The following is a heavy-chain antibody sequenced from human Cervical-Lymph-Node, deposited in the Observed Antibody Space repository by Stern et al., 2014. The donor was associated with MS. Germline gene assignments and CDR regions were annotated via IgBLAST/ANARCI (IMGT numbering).Heavy chain of an antibody. CDR1: GYTFISYN. CDR3: ARKPANNSFDY. CDR2: ISPKIGNK. Sequence: QVQLGQSGAEVKKPGASVKVSCKTSGYTFISYNIHWVRQAPGQGLEWMGAISPKIGNKDYAQNFQGRVSVTRDTSTTTVNMELSSLTSEDTAIYYCARKPANNSFDYWGQGTLVAVSS. V-gene: IGHV1-46*01. J-gene: IGHJ4*02.